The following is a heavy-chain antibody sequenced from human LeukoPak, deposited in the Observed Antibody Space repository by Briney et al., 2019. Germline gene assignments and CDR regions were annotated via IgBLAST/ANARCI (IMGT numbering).Heavy chain of an antibody. CDR3: HRAVVVVPAAPNDAFDI. CDR2: IYHSGST. CDR1: GGSISSGGYY. D-gene: IGHD2-2*01. J-gene: IGHJ3*02. Sequence: SETLSLTCTVSGGSISSGGYYWSWIRQPPGKGLEWIGYIYHSGSTYYNPSLKSRVTISVDRSKNQFSLKLSSVTAADTAVYYCHRAVVVVPAAPNDAFDIWGQGTMVTVSS. V-gene: IGHV4-30-2*01.